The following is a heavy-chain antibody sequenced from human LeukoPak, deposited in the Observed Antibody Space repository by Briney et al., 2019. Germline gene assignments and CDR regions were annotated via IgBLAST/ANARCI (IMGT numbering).Heavy chain of an antibody. CDR3: ARDVGLLRFLEWSPGPADAFDI. D-gene: IGHD3-3*01. Sequence: GGSLRLSCAASGFTFSSYWMSWVRQAPGKGLEWVANIKQDGSEKYYVDSVKGRFTISRDNAKNSLYLQMNSLRAEDTAVYYCARDVGLLRFLEWSPGPADAFDIWGQGTMVTVSS. J-gene: IGHJ3*02. CDR2: IKQDGSEK. CDR1: GFTFSSYW. V-gene: IGHV3-7*03.